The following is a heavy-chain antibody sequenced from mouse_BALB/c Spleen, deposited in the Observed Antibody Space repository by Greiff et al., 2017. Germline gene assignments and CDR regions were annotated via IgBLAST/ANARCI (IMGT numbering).Heavy chain of an antibody. CDR2: ISYDGSN. D-gene: IGHD1-1*01. Sequence: EVQLQESGPGLVKPSQSLSLTCSVTGYSITSGYYWNWIRQFPGNKLEWMGYISYDGSNNYNPSLKNRISITRDTSKNQFFLKLNSVTTEDTATYYCAREDDYGSSYWYFDVWGAGTTVTVSS. CDR3: AREDDYGSSYWYFDV. CDR1: GYSITSGYY. J-gene: IGHJ1*01. V-gene: IGHV3-6*02.